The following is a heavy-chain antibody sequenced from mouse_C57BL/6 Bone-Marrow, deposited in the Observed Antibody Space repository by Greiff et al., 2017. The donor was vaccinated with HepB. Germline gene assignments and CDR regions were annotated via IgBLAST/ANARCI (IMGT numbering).Heavy chain of an antibody. Sequence: VQLQQSGPELVKPGASVKISCKASGYAFSSSWMNWVKQRPGKGLEWIGRIYPGDGDTNYNGKFKGKATLTADKSSSTAYMQLSSLTSEDSAVYFCARETGMDYWGQGTSVTVSS. CDR2: IYPGDGDT. V-gene: IGHV1-82*01. CDR3: ARETGMDY. CDR1: GYAFSSSW. D-gene: IGHD4-1*01. J-gene: IGHJ4*01.